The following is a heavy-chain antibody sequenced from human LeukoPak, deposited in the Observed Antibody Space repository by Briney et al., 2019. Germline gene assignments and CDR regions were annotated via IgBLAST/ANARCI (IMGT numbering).Heavy chain of an antibody. Sequence: SETLSLTCGVSDYSIISDYYWGWIRQAPGKGLEWVGSIYHSGSTYYNPSLKSRVTISVDTSKNQFSLKLTSVTAADTAVYYCAREGTSGTNWFDPRGQGTLVTVSS. J-gene: IGHJ5*02. CDR2: IYHSGST. V-gene: IGHV4-38-2*02. CDR3: AREGTSGTNWFDP. CDR1: DYSIISDYY. D-gene: IGHD3-10*01.